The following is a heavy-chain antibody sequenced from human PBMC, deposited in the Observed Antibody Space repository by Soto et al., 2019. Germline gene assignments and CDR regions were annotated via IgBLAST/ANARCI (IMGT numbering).Heavy chain of an antibody. CDR1: GGSISSTDYY. CDR3: AIYYDKKSYAFDI. Sequence: SETLSLTCTVSGGSISSTDYYWSGIRHPPGKGLEWIGYIYYSGSTYYNPSLKSRVTMSVDTSKNQFSLRLNSVTAADTAMYYCAIYYDKKSYAFDIWGQGTMVTVSS. J-gene: IGHJ3*02. V-gene: IGHV4-30-4*01. CDR2: IYYSGST. D-gene: IGHD3-22*01.